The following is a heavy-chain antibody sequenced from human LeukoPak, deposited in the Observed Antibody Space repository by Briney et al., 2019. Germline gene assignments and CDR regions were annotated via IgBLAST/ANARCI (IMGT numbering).Heavy chain of an antibody. CDR3: ARRAGEYSHPYDY. J-gene: IGHJ4*02. CDR1: GFTVSSNS. CDR2: IYSGGNT. D-gene: IGHD2-15*01. V-gene: IGHV3-53*01. Sequence: GGSLRLSCTVSGFTVSSNSWSWVRQAPGRGLEWVSFIYSGGNTHYSDSVKGRFTISRDNSKNTLYLQMNSLRAEDTAIYYCARRAGEYSHPYDYWGQGTLVTVSS.